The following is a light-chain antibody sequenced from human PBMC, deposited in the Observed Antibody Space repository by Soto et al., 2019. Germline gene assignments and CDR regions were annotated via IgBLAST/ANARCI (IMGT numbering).Light chain of an antibody. Sequence: EVVLTQSPGTLSLSPGERATLSCRASQSVSNNYFAWYQQKPGQAPRLLIFGSSDRATGIPDKFNGSGFGTDFTLTIGRLEPEEFAVYFWRQYGSSPPYTFGQGTKLEIK. CDR3: RQYGSSPPYT. CDR2: GSS. CDR1: QSVSNNY. J-gene: IGKJ2*01. V-gene: IGKV3-20*01.